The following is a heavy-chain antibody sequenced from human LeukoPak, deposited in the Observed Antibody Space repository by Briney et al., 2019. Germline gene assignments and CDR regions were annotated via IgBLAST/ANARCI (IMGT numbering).Heavy chain of an antibody. V-gene: IGHV4-34*01. CDR3: ARGHLVSNAFDI. CDR2: INHSGST. D-gene: IGHD5/OR15-5a*01. CDR1: GGSFSGYY. J-gene: IGHJ3*02. Sequence: SETLSLTCAVYGGSFSGYYWSWIRQPPGRGLEWIGEINHSGSTNYNPSLKSRVTISVDTSKNQFSLKLSSVTAADTAVYYCARGHLVSNAFDIWGQGTMVTVSS.